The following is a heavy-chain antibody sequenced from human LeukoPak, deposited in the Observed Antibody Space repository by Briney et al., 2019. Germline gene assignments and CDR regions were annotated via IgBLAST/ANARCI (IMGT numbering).Heavy chain of an antibody. CDR1: GFTFSSYW. V-gene: IGHV3-74*01. Sequence: GGSLRLSCAASGFTFSSYWMHWVRQAPGKGLVWVSSINSDGSSTSYADSVKGRFTISRDNAKNTLYLQMNSLRAEDTAVYYCARENGDYDYYYYYMDVWGKGTTVTVSS. J-gene: IGHJ6*03. CDR2: INSDGSST. D-gene: IGHD4-17*01. CDR3: ARENGDYDYYYYYMDV.